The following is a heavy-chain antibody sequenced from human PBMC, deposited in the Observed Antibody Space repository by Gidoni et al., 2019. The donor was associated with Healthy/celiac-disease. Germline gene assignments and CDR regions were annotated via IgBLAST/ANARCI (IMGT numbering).Heavy chain of an antibody. D-gene: IGHD3-3*01. V-gene: IGHV1-2*02. CDR2: INPNSGGT. CDR1: GYTFTGYY. CDR3: ARDILTYLGITIFGVVNSRRHGMDV. Sequence: QVQLVQSGAEVKKPGASVKVSCKASGYTFTGYYMHWVRQAPGQGLEWMGWINPNSGGTNYAQKFQGRVTMTRDTSISTAYMELSRLRSDDTAVYYCARDILTYLGITIFGVVNSRRHGMDVWGQGTTVTVSS. J-gene: IGHJ6*02.